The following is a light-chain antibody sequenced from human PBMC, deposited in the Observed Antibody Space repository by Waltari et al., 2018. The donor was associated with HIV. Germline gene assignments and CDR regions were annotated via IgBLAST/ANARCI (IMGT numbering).Light chain of an antibody. Sequence: QSVLTQTPSASGTPRQRVIVSCSGTGSNIGANTVNWYQQLPGAAPRPLMHRLDQRPSGVPDRVSGSKSGASASLAISGLQSEDEADYYCAAWDDSLNAYVFGGGTKVTVL. J-gene: IGLJ1*01. CDR2: RLD. CDR1: GSNIGANT. CDR3: AAWDDSLNAYV. V-gene: IGLV1-44*01.